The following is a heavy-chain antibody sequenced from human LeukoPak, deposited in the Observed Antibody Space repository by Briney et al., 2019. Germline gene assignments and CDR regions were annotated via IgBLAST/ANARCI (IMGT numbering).Heavy chain of an antibody. CDR2: ISGSGGST. D-gene: IGHD2-2*01. CDR3: AKKESRYCSSTSCLIGMDV. V-gene: IGHV3-23*01. J-gene: IGHJ6*02. Sequence: ETLSLTCAVYGGSFSGYYWSWVRQAPGKGLEWVSAISGSGGSTYYADSVKGRFTISRDNSKNTLYLQMNTLRAEDTAVYYCAKKESRYCSSTSCLIGMDVWGQGTTVTVSS. CDR1: GGSFSGYY.